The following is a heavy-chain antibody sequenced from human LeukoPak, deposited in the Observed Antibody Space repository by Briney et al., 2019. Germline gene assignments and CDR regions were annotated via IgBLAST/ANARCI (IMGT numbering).Heavy chain of an antibody. CDR2: IYPGDSDT. CDR1: GYSFTSYW. CDR3: ARLPGNLRPRTQALYYYYGMDV. D-gene: IGHD1-26*01. J-gene: IGHJ6*02. V-gene: IGHV5-51*01. Sequence: GESLKISCKGSGYSFTSYWIGWVRQMPGKGLVWMGIIYPGDSDTRYSPSFQGQVTISADKSISTAYLQWSSLKASDTAMYYCARLPGNLRPRTQALYYYYGMDVWGQGTTVTVSS.